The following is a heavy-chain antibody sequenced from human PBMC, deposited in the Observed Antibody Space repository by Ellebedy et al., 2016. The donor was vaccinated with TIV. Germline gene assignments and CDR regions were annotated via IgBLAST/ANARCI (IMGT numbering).Heavy chain of an antibody. J-gene: IGHJ5*02. CDR3: ATLGLVGALGDWFDP. CDR1: GFTFGSYA. V-gene: IGHV3-21*04. Sequence: GESLKISCEASGFTFGSYAMSWVRQAPGKGLEWVSAISSSSSYKYYANSVKGRFTISRDNAENSLYLQMNSLRTEDTAIYYCATLGLVGALGDWFDPWGQGTLVTVSS. D-gene: IGHD1-26*01. CDR2: ISSSSSYK.